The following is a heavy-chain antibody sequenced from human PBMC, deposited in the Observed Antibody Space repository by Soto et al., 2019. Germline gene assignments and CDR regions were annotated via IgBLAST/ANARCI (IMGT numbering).Heavy chain of an antibody. D-gene: IGHD2-15*01. CDR2: ISSSSSTI. J-gene: IGHJ6*02. CDR1: GFTFSSYS. V-gene: IGHV3-48*02. Sequence: GGSLRLSCAASGFTFSSYSMNWVRQAPGKGLEWVSYISSSSSTIYYADSVKGRFNISRDNAKNSLYLQMNSLRDEDTAVYYCARDPVELVEYYYYGMDVWGQGTTVTVSS. CDR3: ARDPVELVEYYYYGMDV.